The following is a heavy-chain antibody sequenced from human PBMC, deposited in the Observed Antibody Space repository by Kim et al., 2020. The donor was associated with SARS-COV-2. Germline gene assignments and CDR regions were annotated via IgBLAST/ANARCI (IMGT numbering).Heavy chain of an antibody. CDR3: ARGVRYYGSGSYYVPNWFDH. V-gene: IGHV4-59*01. Sequence: SETLSLTCTVSGGSISSYYWSWIRQPPGKGLEWIGYIYYSGSTNYNPSLKSRVTISVDTSKNQFSLKLSSVTAADTAVYYCARGVRYYGSGSYYVPNWFDHWGQGTLVTVSS. D-gene: IGHD3-10*01. J-gene: IGHJ5*02. CDR2: IYYSGST. CDR1: GGSISSYY.